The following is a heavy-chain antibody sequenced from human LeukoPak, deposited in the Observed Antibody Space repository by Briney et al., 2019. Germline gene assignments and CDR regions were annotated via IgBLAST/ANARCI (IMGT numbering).Heavy chain of an antibody. V-gene: IGHV3-7*03. CDR2: VNRDGSET. J-gene: IGHJ6*02. CDR1: GFALSSHW. Sequence: GGALRLSCAASGFALSSHWMTWVRQVPGRGPEWVANVNRDGSETYYLDSVKGRFTISKDNAKNSLYLQTNSLRAEDTALYHCARNNGMDVWGQGTTVIVSS. CDR3: ARNNGMDV.